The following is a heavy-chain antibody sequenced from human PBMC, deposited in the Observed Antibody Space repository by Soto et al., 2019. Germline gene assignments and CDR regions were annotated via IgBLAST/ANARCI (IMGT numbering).Heavy chain of an antibody. CDR2: ISAYNGNT. J-gene: IGHJ4*02. CDR1: GYTFTSYG. Sequence: GASVKVSCKASGYTFTSYGICWVRQAPGQGLEWMGWISAYNGNTNYAQKLQGRVTMTTDTSTSTAYMELRSLKTEDTAVYYCTRVKLLGFGVDPRTNERASDYWGQGTLVTVSS. CDR3: TRVKLLGFGVDPRTNERASDY. V-gene: IGHV1-18*01. D-gene: IGHD3-10*01.